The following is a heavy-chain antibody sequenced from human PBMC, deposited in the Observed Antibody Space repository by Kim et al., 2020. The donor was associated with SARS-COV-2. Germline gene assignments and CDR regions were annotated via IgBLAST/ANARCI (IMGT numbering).Heavy chain of an antibody. J-gene: IGHJ4*02. Sequence: NDAASVEGLFTISGDHAKNTVGLQMNGLRPEDTAVYYCARERGGGNEDSWGQGTLVTVSS. CDR3: ARERGGGNEDS. D-gene: IGHD2-15*01. V-gene: IGHV3-74*01.